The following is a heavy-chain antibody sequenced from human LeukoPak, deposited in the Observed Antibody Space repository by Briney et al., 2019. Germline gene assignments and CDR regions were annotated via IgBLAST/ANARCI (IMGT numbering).Heavy chain of an antibody. Sequence: ASVKVSCKVSGYTLTELSMHWVRQAPGKGLEWMGGFDPEDGETIYAQKFQGRVTMTEDTSTDTAYMELSSLRSEDTAVYYCLSAGYYDSSGDDAFDIWGQGTMVTVSS. CDR2: FDPEDGET. CDR3: LSAGYYDSSGDDAFDI. D-gene: IGHD3-22*01. V-gene: IGHV1-24*01. CDR1: GYTLTELS. J-gene: IGHJ3*02.